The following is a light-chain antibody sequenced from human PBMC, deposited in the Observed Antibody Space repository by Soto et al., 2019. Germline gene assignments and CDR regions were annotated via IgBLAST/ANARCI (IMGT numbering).Light chain of an antibody. CDR2: DAS. J-gene: IGKJ2*01. CDR1: QRVSSSY. Sequence: EIVLTQSPATLSLSPGERATLSCGASQRVSSSYLAWYQQKPGLAPRLLIYDASTRPTGIPDRFSGSGSGTDFTLTISSLKPEDFAVYYCQQYGSSPRYTFGQGTKLEIK. CDR3: QQYGSSPRYT. V-gene: IGKV3D-20*01.